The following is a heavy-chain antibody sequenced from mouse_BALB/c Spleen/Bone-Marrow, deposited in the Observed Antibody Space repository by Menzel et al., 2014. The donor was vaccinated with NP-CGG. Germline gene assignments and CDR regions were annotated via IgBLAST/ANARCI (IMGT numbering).Heavy chain of an antibody. Sequence: EVKVVDSGGGLVKPGGSLKLSCAASGFTFSDYYMYWVRQTPEKSLEWVATISDGGSYTYYPDSVKGRFTISRDNAKNNLYLQMSSLKSEDTAMYYCAREMAMDYWGQGTSVTVSS. CDR1: GFTFSDYY. CDR2: ISDGGSYT. J-gene: IGHJ4*01. CDR3: AREMAMDY. V-gene: IGHV5-4*02.